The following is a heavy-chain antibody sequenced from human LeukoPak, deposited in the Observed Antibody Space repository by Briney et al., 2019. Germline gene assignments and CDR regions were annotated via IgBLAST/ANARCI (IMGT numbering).Heavy chain of an antibody. CDR2: ISGSGGST. D-gene: IGHD3-10*01. CDR3: AKDRSITMVRGANWFDS. CDR1: GFTFSSHA. V-gene: IGHV3-23*01. Sequence: TGGSLRLSCAASGFTFSSHAMRWGRQAPGKGLEWVSAISGSGGSTYYADSVKGRFTISRDNSENALYLQMNSLRAEDTAVYYCAKDRSITMVRGANWFDSWGQGTLVTVSS. J-gene: IGHJ5*01.